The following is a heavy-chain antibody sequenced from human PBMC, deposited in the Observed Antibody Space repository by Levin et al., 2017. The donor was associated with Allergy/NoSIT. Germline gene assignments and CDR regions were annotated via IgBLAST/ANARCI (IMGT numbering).Heavy chain of an antibody. Sequence: PSETLSLTCTVSGGSISGGGYHLTWIRQHPEKGLEWIGYIYYSGSTFYNPSLKSRLMISVDTSKNQFSLNVSSVTAADTAVYYCAREDGSTFDFWGQGALVTVAS. D-gene: IGHD2-2*03. J-gene: IGHJ4*02. V-gene: IGHV4-31*03. CDR3: AREDGSTFDF. CDR1: GGSISGGGYH. CDR2: IYYSGST.